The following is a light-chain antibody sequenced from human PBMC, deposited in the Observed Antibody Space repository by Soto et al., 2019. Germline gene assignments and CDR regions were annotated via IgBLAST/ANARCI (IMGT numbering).Light chain of an antibody. CDR2: DVS. J-gene: IGLJ2*01. V-gene: IGLV2-8*01. CDR3: SSYAGSNSVV. CDR1: SSDVGGYNY. Sequence: QSALTQPPSASGSPGQSVTISCTGTSSDVGGYNYVSWYQQHPGKAPKLIIYDVSKRPSGVPVRFSGSKSGNTASLTVSGLQAEDEADYYCSSYAGSNSVVFGGGTKLTVL.